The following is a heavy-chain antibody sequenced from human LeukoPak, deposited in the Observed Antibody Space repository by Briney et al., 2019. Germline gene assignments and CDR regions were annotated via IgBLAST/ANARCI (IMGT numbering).Heavy chain of an antibody. CDR1: GFTFSSYS. Sequence: GGSLRLSCAASGFTFSSYSMNWVRQAPGKGLEWVSYISSSSSTIYCADSVKGRFTISRDNAKNSLYLQMNSLRDEDTAVYYCAKRLRWQTGSAFDIWGQGTMVTVSS. D-gene: IGHD4-23*01. CDR2: ISSSSSTI. CDR3: AKRLRWQTGSAFDI. J-gene: IGHJ3*02. V-gene: IGHV3-48*02.